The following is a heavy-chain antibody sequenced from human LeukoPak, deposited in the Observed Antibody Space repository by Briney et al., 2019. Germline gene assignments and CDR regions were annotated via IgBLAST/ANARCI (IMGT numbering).Heavy chain of an antibody. CDR2: IIPILGIA. Sequence: GASVKVSCKASGGTFSSYAISWVRQAPGQGLEWMGRIIPILGIANYAQKFQGRVTITADKSTSTAYMELSSLRSEDTAVYYCARGGDYDSSLDYWGQGTLVTVSS. D-gene: IGHD4-17*01. CDR1: GGTFSSYA. CDR3: ARGGDYDSSLDY. J-gene: IGHJ4*02. V-gene: IGHV1-69*04.